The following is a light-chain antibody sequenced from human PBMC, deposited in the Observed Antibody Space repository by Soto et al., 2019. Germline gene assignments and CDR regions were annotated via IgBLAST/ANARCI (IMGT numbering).Light chain of an antibody. Sequence: QSVLTQPPSASGTPGQRVTISCSGRSSNIGSNTVNWYQQLPGTAPKLLIYNNNQRPSGVPDRFSGSKSGTSASLAISGLQSEDEADYYCAAWDDSLNGLVFRTGTKLTVL. J-gene: IGLJ1*01. CDR1: SSNIGSNT. CDR3: AAWDDSLNGLV. CDR2: NNN. V-gene: IGLV1-44*01.